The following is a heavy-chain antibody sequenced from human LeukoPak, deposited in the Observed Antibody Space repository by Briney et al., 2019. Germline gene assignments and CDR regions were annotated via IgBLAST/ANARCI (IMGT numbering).Heavy chain of an antibody. D-gene: IGHD3-10*01. Sequence: SETLSLTCAVYGGSFSGYYWSWIRQPPGKGLEWIGYIYYSGSTNYNPSLKSRVTISVDTSKNQFSLKLSSVTAADTAVYYCAGGSYGSGYWGQGTLVTVSS. CDR2: IYYSGST. V-gene: IGHV4-59*01. CDR1: GGSFSGYY. J-gene: IGHJ4*02. CDR3: AGGSYGSGY.